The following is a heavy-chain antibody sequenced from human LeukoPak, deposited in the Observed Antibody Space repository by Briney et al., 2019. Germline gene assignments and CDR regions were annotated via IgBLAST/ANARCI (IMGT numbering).Heavy chain of an antibody. Sequence: SETLSLACTVSGGSISSSSYYWGWLRQPPGKGLEWIGSIYYSGSTYYNPSLKSRVTISVDTSKNQFSLKLSSVTAADTAVYYCARDRSYSSGWGYWGQGTLVTVSS. CDR2: IYYSGST. V-gene: IGHV4-39*07. D-gene: IGHD6-19*01. CDR3: ARDRSYSSGWGY. J-gene: IGHJ4*02. CDR1: GGSISSSSYY.